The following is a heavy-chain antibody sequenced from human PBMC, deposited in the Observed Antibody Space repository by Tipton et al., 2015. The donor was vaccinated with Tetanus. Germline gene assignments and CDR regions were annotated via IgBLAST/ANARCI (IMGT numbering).Heavy chain of an antibody. V-gene: IGHV4-31*03. D-gene: IGHD3-10*01. CDR2: ISNSGST. CDR1: GGSISSDGAY. CDR3: ARSKLLWFGESLSGFDS. J-gene: IGHJ4*02. Sequence: TLSLTCTVSGGSISSDGAYWSWIRQHPGEGLEWIGYISNSGSTYYNPSLKSRVTISVDTSKNQFSLRLTSVTAADTAVYYCARSKLLWFGESLSGFDSWGQGTLVTVSA.